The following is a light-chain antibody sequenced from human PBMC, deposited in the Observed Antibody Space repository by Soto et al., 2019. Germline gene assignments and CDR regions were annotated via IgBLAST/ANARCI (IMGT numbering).Light chain of an antibody. J-gene: IGLJ2*01. CDR3: QAWDSSTVV. V-gene: IGLV3-1*01. Sequence: SYELTQPPSVSVSPGQTASITCSGDKLGDKYACWYQQKPGQSPVLVIYQDSKRTLGIPERFSGSTSGNTATLTISGTQAMYEADYYCQAWDSSTVVFGGGTKLTVL. CDR1: KLGDKY. CDR2: QDS.